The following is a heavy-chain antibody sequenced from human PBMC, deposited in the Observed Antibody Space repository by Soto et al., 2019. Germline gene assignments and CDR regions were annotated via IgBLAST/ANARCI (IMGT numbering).Heavy chain of an antibody. V-gene: IGHV1-18*04. J-gene: IGHJ3*02. D-gene: IGHD1-1*01. Sequence: GASVKVSCKASGYTFTSYGISWVRQAPGQGLEWMGWISAYNGNTNYAQKLQGRVTMTTDTSTSTAYMELRSLRSDDTAVYYCAAPNGTGTAGLDAFDIWGQGTMVTVSS. CDR2: ISAYNGNT. CDR1: GYTFTSYG. CDR3: AAPNGTGTAGLDAFDI.